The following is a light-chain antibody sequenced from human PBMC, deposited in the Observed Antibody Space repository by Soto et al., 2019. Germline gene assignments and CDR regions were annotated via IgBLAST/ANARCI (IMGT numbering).Light chain of an antibody. V-gene: IGLV4-69*01. CDR3: HTWGTGIVV. CDR1: SGHSSYA. J-gene: IGLJ2*01. Sequence: QPVLTQSPSASASLGASVKLTCTLSSGHSSYAIAWHQQQPEKGPRYLMKLNSDGSHSKGDGIPDRFSGSSSGAERYLTISSLQYEDEADYYCHTWGTGIVVFGGGTKLTVL. CDR2: LNSDGSH.